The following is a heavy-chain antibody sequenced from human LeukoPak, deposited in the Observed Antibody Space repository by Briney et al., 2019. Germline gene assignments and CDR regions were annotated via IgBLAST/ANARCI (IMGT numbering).Heavy chain of an antibody. CDR2: INPHNGDT. V-gene: IGHV1-2*02. Sequence: ASVKVSCKASGYTFIGYYLHWVRQAPGQGIEWMGWINPHNGDTDYAQKFQGRVTMTRDTSITTAYMELSRLKSDDTAVYYCATVRDIVVGGGPYYFDYWGQGTLVTVSS. D-gene: IGHD2-15*01. CDR1: GYTFIGYY. CDR3: ATVRDIVVGGGPYYFDY. J-gene: IGHJ4*02.